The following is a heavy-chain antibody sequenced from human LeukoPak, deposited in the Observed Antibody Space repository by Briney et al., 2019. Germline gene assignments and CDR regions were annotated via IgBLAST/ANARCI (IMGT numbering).Heavy chain of an antibody. CDR2: ISIDGSSI. D-gene: IGHD3/OR15-3a*01. CDR1: GFTFSSSS. V-gene: IGHV3-74*03. CDR3: TRDYNGLSL. J-gene: IGHJ4*02. Sequence: GGSLRLSCAASGFTFSSSSMDWVRQAPGKGLVWVSRISIDGSSIAYADSVKGRFTAPRDNAKNTLYLQMNSLRAEDTAVYYCTRDYNGLSLWGQGTLVTVSS.